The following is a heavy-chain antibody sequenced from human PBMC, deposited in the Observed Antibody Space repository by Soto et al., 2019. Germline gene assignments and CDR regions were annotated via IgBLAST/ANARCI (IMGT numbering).Heavy chain of an antibody. Sequence: VQLLESGGGLVQPGGSLRLSCAASGFTFSRFGMSWVRQAPGKGLAWVSGLSGGGNPTYYSESVKGRFTISRDSAKNTLYLQMNSLRTEDTAVYYCAKDITYDSSAYDSWGQGILVTVSS. CDR3: AKDITYDSSAYDS. CDR1: GFTFSRFG. CDR2: LSGGGNPT. D-gene: IGHD3-22*01. J-gene: IGHJ4*02. V-gene: IGHV3-23*01.